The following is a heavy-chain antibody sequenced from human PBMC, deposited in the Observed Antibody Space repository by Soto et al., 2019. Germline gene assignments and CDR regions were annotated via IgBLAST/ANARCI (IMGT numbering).Heavy chain of an antibody. V-gene: IGHV4-59*01. J-gene: IGHJ6*01. CDR3: ARGERSAGAGFASLGGPTANYYGMGL. D-gene: IGHD3-10*01. Sequence: SETLSLTCTVSGGSISSYYWSWIRQPPGKGLEWIGYIYYSGSTNYNPSLKSRVTISVDTSKNQFSLKLSSVTAADTAVYYCARGERSAGAGFASLGGPTANYYGMGLRGRGNTVTV. CDR2: IYYSGST. CDR1: GGSISSYY.